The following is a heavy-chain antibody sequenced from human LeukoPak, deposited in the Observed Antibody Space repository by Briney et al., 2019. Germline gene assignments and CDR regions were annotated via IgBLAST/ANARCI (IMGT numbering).Heavy chain of an antibody. CDR3: ARDRSYSVDY. CDR2: ITGDGSRT. D-gene: IGHD3-10*01. V-gene: IGHV3-74*01. CDR1: GFTFSSYW. J-gene: IGHJ4*02. Sequence: PGRSLRLSCAASGFTFSSYWMHWVRQAPGKGLVWVSRITGDGSRTSYADSVKGRFTISRDNAKNTLFLQINSLRAEDTAVYYCARDRSYSVDYWGQGTLVTVSS.